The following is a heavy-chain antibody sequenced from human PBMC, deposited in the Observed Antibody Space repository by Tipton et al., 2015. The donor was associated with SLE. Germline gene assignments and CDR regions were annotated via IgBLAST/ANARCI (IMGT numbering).Heavy chain of an antibody. Sequence: TLSLTCTVSGGSISSGGYYWSWIRQHPGKGLEWIGYIYYSGSTYYNPSLKSRVTISVDTSKNQFSLNVSSVTAADTAVYYCASYQDGDYVGAYWGQGTLVTVSS. CDR2: IYYSGST. D-gene: IGHD4-17*01. V-gene: IGHV4-31*03. J-gene: IGHJ4*02. CDR1: GGSISSGGYY. CDR3: ASYQDGDYVGAY.